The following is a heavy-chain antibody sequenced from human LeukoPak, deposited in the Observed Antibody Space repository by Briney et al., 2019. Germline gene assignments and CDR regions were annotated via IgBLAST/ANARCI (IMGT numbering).Heavy chain of an antibody. Sequence: SETLSLTCTVSGGSITSYYWSWIRQPPGKGLEWIGYIYYSGSTNFNPSLKGRANISVDTSEKQFSLKVTSVSAADTAVYYCARGPTRFYFDQRGQGTLVTVSS. J-gene: IGHJ4*02. V-gene: IGHV4-59*01. CDR2: IYYSGST. CDR3: ARGPTRFYFDQ. CDR1: GGSITSYY.